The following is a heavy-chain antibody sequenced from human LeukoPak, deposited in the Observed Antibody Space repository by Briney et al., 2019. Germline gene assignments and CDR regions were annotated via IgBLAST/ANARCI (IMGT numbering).Heavy chain of an antibody. J-gene: IGHJ4*02. CDR3: ARLPSYYDFWSGYPPPVSFDY. CDR2: IYPGDSDT. CDR1: GYSFTSYW. V-gene: IGHV5-51*01. D-gene: IGHD3-3*01. Sequence: GESLKISCKGSGYSFTSYWIGWVRQMPGKGLEWMGIIYPGDSDTRYSPSFQGQVTISADKSISTAYLQWSSLKASDTAMYYCARLPSYYDFWSGYPPPVSFDYWGQGTLVTVSS.